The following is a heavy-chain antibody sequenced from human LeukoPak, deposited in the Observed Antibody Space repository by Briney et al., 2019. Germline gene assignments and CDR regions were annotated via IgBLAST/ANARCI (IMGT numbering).Heavy chain of an antibody. Sequence: SVKVSCKASGGTFSSYAISWVRQAPGQGLEWMGRIIPILGIANYAQKFQGRVTITADKSTSTAYMELSSLRSEDTAVYYCARGVSLNYYYYYGMDVWGQGTTVTVPS. CDR1: GGTFSSYA. CDR3: ARGVSLNYYYYYGMDV. CDR2: IIPILGIA. D-gene: IGHD3-16*02. J-gene: IGHJ6*02. V-gene: IGHV1-69*04.